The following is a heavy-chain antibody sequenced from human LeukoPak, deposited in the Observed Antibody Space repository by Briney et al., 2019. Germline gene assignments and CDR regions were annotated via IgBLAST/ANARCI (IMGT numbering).Heavy chain of an antibody. CDR3: ARQRLATLSVDAFDI. CDR2: IHPVDSDT. Sequence: GESLKISCKGSGYNFTDYWIGWVRQMPGKGLERMGIIHPVDSDTRYSPFFQGQVTISADKSITTAYLQWSSLKASDTAMYYCARQRLATLSVDAFDIWGHGTMVTVSS. CDR1: GYNFTDYW. V-gene: IGHV5-51*01. J-gene: IGHJ3*02. D-gene: IGHD5-12*01.